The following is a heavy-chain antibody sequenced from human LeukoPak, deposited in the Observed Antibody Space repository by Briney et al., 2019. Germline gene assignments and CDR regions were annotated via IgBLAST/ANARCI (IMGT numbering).Heavy chain of an antibody. CDR2: ISGNGGGT. D-gene: IGHD6-6*01. CDR3: AKHYVAARPPFDY. Sequence: GGSLRLSCAASGFTFSSYAMNWVRQAPGKGLEWVSTISGNGGGTYYADSVKGRFTISRDNSKNTLYLQMNSLRAEDTAVYYCAKHYVAARPPFDYWGQGILVTVSS. V-gene: IGHV3-23*01. CDR1: GFTFSSYA. J-gene: IGHJ4*02.